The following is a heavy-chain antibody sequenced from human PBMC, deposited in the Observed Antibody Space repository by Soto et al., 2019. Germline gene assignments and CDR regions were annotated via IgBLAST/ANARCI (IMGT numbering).Heavy chain of an antibody. CDR3: AKNGCSYPACYPYYYYVDV. D-gene: IGHD2-15*01. V-gene: IGHV3-23*01. CDR2: LSVTGDSA. J-gene: IGHJ6*03. Sequence: EVQLLESGGGLVQPGGSLRLSCVASGFSLTNSAVSWVRQAPGKGLEWVSSLSVTGDSAFYSDSVKGRFTISRDISKSTLYLQMSSLRAEDTVVYYCAKNGCSYPACYPYYYYVDVWGKGTTVTVSS. CDR1: GFSLTNSA.